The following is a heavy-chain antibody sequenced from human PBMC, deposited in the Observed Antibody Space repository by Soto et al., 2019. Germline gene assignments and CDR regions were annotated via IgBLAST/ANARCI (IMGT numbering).Heavy chain of an antibody. V-gene: IGHV1-18*01. CDR3: ARGNQAYYDFWSGPSAYGMDV. CDR2: ISAYNGNT. Sequence: ASVKVSCKASVYTFTSYGISWVRQAPGQGLEWMGWISAYNGNTNYAQKLQGRVTMTTDTSTSTAYMELRSLRSDDTAVYYCARGNQAYYDFWSGPSAYGMDVWGQGTTVTVSS. D-gene: IGHD3-3*01. J-gene: IGHJ6*02. CDR1: VYTFTSYG.